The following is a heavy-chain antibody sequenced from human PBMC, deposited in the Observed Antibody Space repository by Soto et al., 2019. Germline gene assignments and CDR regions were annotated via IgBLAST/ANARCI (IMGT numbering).Heavy chain of an antibody. Sequence: QVQLVQSGAEVKKPGSSVKVSCKASGGTFSSYAISWVRQAPGQGLEWMGGIIPIFGTANYAQKFQGRVTITADESTSTAYMELSSRRSEDTAVYYCAMNPPDYYDSSGYYAFDYWGQGTLVTVSS. J-gene: IGHJ4*02. D-gene: IGHD3-22*01. CDR2: IIPIFGTA. CDR3: AMNPPDYYDSSGYYAFDY. CDR1: GGTFSSYA. V-gene: IGHV1-69*01.